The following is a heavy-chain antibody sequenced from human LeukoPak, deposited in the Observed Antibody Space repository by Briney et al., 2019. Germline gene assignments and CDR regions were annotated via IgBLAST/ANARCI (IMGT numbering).Heavy chain of an antibody. V-gene: IGHV1-2*02. CDR2: INPNSGDT. D-gene: IGHD6-19*01. J-gene: IGHJ4*02. Sequence: ASVKVSCKTSGYIFTGYYMHWVRQAPGQGLEWMGWINPNSGDTHYAQNFQGRVTMTRDTSISTAYMELSRLTSDDTAAYYCARDGNEAVAGTGAVTYWGQGTLVIVSS. CDR1: GYIFTGYY. CDR3: ARDGNEAVAGTGAVTY.